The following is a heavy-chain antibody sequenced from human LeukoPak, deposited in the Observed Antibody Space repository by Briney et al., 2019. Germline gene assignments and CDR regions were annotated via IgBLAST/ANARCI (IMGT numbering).Heavy chain of an antibody. CDR2: INHSGNT. J-gene: IGHJ4*02. D-gene: IGHD5-12*01. CDR1: GGSISSYY. CDR3: ATVYSGYDVVGEDY. V-gene: IGHV4-34*01. Sequence: SETLSLTCTVSGGSISSYYWSWIRQPPGKGLEWIGEINHSGNTNYNPSLKSRVTISVDTSKNQFSLNLSSVTAADTAVYYCATVYSGYDVVGEDYWGQGTLVTVSS.